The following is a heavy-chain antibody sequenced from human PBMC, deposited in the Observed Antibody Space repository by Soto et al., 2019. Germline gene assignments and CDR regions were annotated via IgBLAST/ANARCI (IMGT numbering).Heavy chain of an antibody. J-gene: IGHJ5*02. CDR3: ARQVVVAATVRFDP. D-gene: IGHD2-15*01. Sequence: SETLSLTCTVSGGSISRGGYYWSWIRQHPGKGLEWIGYIYYSGSTYYNPSLKSRVTISVDTSKNQFSLKLSSVTAADTAVYYCARQVVVAATVRFDPWGQGTLVTVSS. CDR1: GGSISRGGYY. CDR2: IYYSGST. V-gene: IGHV4-31*03.